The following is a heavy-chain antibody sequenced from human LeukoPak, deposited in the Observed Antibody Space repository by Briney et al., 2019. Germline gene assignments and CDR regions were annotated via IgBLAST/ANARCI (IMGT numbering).Heavy chain of an antibody. CDR2: IYYTGST. V-gene: IGHV4-34*01. Sequence: KPSETLSLTCAVYGGSFNTFYWSWIRQPPGKGLEWIGHIYYTGSTFYSPSLKSRVTISVDTSKNHFSLKLTSVTAADTSIYFCARHIADSYTDVWGKGTTVTVS. D-gene: IGHD2-21*01. CDR1: GGSFNTFY. CDR3: ARHIADSYTDV. J-gene: IGHJ6*03.